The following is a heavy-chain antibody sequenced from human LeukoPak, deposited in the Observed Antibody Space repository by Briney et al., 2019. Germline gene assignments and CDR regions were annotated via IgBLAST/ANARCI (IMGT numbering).Heavy chain of an antibody. CDR3: ARSYCSTSCYRSAFDI. D-gene: IGHD2-2*01. CDR1: SGSISTYY. V-gene: IGHV4-59*01. Sequence: SETLSLTCTVSSGSISTYYWSWIRQPPGKGLEWIGYIYYSGSANYNPSLKSRVTISVDTSKNQFSLKLNSVTAADTAVYYCARSYCSTSCYRSAFDIWGQGTMVTVSS. CDR2: IYYSGSA. J-gene: IGHJ3*02.